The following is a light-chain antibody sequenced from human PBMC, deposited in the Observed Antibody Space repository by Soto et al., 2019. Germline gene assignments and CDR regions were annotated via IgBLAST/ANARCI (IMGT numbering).Light chain of an antibody. Sequence: EVVLTQSPATLSFSPGERATLSCRASQSVSSYLAWYQQRPGQAPRLLIYDASNRATGIPARFSGSGSGTDLTLTISRLEPEDFAVYYCQQRTYWPWTFGLGTKVEIK. CDR1: QSVSSY. J-gene: IGKJ1*01. CDR3: QQRTYWPWT. V-gene: IGKV3-11*01. CDR2: DAS.